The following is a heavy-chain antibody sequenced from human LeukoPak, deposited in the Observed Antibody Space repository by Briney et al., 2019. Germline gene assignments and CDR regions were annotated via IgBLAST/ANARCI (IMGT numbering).Heavy chain of an antibody. J-gene: IGHJ4*02. V-gene: IGHV3-30-3*01. Sequence: SGGSLRLSCAASGFTFSSYAMHWVRQAPGKGLEWVAVISYDGSNKYYADSVKGRFTNSRDNSKNTLYLQMNSLRAEDTAVYYCAREVGGWYMRYYFDYWGQGTLVTVSS. D-gene: IGHD6-19*01. CDR1: GFTFSSYA. CDR3: AREVGGWYMRYYFDY. CDR2: ISYDGSNK.